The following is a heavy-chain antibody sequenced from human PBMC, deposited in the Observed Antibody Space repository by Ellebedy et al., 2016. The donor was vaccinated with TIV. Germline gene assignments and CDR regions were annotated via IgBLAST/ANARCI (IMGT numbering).Heavy chain of an antibody. V-gene: IGHV5-51*01. CDR3: ARHGAVAGIDSGYHYGLDV. CDR2: IYPGDSDT. CDR1: GYSFTSYW. Sequence: GESLKISCKGSGYSFTSYWIGWVRQMPGKGLEWMGIIYPGDSDTRYSPSFQGQVTISADKSISTAYLQWSSLKASDTAIYYCARHGAVAGIDSGYHYGLDVWGQGTTVTVSS. D-gene: IGHD6-19*01. J-gene: IGHJ6*02.